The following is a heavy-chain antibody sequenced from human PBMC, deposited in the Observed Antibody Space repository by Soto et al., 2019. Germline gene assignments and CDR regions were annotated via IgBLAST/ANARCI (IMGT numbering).Heavy chain of an antibody. Sequence: SETLSLTCTVSGGSINNYFCNCIRQPAGKGLEWIGRIDNSGSTNYNPSLKSRITMSADTSRNQFSLKLNSVTAADTAVYYCARGGQDFWSGPFDYWGQGALVTVSS. V-gene: IGHV4-4*07. J-gene: IGHJ4*02. CDR2: IDNSGST. CDR3: ARGGQDFWSGPFDY. D-gene: IGHD3-3*01. CDR1: GGSINNYF.